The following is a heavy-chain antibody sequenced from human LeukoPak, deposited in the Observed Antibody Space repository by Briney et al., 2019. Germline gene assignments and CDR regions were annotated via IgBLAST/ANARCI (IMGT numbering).Heavy chain of an antibody. CDR1: GYTFTGYY. D-gene: IGHD6-13*01. J-gene: IGHJ5*02. CDR2: INPNSGGT. Sequence: ASVMFSCKASGYTFTGYYMHWVRQAPGQGLEWMGWINPNSGGTNYAQKFQGRVTMTRYTSISTAYLEMSRLRSDDTAVYYCARESRTRGIAAAGTRWFDHWGQGTLVTVSS. CDR3: ARESRTRGIAAAGTRWFDH. V-gene: IGHV1-2*02.